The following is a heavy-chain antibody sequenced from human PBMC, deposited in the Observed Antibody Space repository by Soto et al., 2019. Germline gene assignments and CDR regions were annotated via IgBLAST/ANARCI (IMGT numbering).Heavy chain of an antibody. CDR1: GYTFTSYD. Sequence: ASVKVSCKASGYTFTSYDINWVRQATGQGLEWMGWMNPNSGNTGYAQKFQGRVTMTRNTSISTAYMELSSLRSEDTAVYYCARLIVVVVPAAFYYYYYMDVWGKGTTVTVSS. J-gene: IGHJ6*03. D-gene: IGHD2-2*01. CDR2: MNPNSGNT. V-gene: IGHV1-8*01. CDR3: ARLIVVVVPAAFYYYYYMDV.